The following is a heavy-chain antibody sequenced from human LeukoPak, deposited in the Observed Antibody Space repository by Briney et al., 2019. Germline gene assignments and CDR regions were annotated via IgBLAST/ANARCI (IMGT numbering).Heavy chain of an antibody. CDR2: ISGSGGST. CDR1: GFTFSSYA. V-gene: IGHV3-23*01. Sequence: TGGSPRLSCAASGFTFSSYAMSWVRQAPGKGLEWVSAISGSGGSTYYADSVKGRFTISRDNSKNTLYLQMNSLRAEDTAVYYCAKVRRYCSGGSCYSDYYYGMDVWGQGTTVTVSS. CDR3: AKVRRYCSGGSCYSDYYYGMDV. J-gene: IGHJ6*02. D-gene: IGHD2-15*01.